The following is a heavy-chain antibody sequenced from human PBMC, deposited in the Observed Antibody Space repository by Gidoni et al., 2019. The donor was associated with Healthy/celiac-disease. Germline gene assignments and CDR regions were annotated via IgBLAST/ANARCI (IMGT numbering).Heavy chain of an antibody. V-gene: IGHV4-59*01. CDR2: IYYRGST. D-gene: IGHD6-13*01. J-gene: IGHJ4*02. Sequence: QVQLQESGPGRVKPAETRSLTCTVAGGSISSYYWSWIRQPPRKGLEWIGYIYYRGSTNYNPSLKRRVPISVDTSKTQFSLKLSSVTAADTAVYYCASYEAATGTIDYWGQGTLVTVSS. CDR3: ASYEAATGTIDY. CDR1: GGSISSYY.